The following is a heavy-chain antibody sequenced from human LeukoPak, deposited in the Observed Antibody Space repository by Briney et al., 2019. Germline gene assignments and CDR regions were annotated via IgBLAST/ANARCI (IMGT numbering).Heavy chain of an antibody. CDR2: IRASGGTA. CDR1: GFTFSSYS. J-gene: IGHJ2*01. V-gene: IGHV3-23*01. Sequence: GGSLRLSCVASGFTFSSYSMNWVRQAPGKGLEWVSAIRASGGTAYYADSVKGRFTISGDNSKNTLYLQMNSLRAEDTAVYYCAKVWAHDGSGNPYWHFDLWGRGTLVTVSS. D-gene: IGHD3-10*01. CDR3: AKVWAHDGSGNPYWHFDL.